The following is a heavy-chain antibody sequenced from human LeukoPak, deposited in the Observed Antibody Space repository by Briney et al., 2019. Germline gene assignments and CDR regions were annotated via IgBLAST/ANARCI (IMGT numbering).Heavy chain of an antibody. V-gene: IGHV3-66*01. CDR1: GFTVSSNY. CDR3: ARDLSSGSQTFDI. Sequence: GGSLRLSCAASGFTVSSNYMSWVRQAPGKGLEWVSVIYSGGSTYYADSVKGRFTISRDNSKNTLYLQMNSLRAEDTAVYHCARDLSSGSQTFDIWGQGTMVTVSS. CDR2: IYSGGST. J-gene: IGHJ3*02. D-gene: IGHD6-25*01.